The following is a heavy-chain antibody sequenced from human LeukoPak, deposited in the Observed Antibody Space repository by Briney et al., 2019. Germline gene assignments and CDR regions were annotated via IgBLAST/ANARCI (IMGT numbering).Heavy chain of an antibody. CDR3: AREAWFGELSYFDY. CDR1: GGTFSSHA. J-gene: IGHJ4*02. Sequence: SVKVSCKASGGTFSSHAISWVRQAPGQGLEWMGRIIPIFGTANYAQKFQGRVTITTDESTSTAYMELSSLRSEDTAVYYCAREAWFGELSYFDYWGQGTLVTVSS. D-gene: IGHD3-10*01. V-gene: IGHV1-69*05. CDR2: IIPIFGTA.